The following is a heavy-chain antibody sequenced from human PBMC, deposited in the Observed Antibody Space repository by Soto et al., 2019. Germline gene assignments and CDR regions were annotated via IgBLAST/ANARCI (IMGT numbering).Heavy chain of an antibody. CDR1: GFDFTYYA. J-gene: IGHJ4*02. CDR2: MSSDGSKI. CDR3: AKDEGVGGTLGLFDY. Sequence: QVQLVESGGGAVQPGESLRLSCVASGFDFTYYAMHWVRQAPGKGLESVAVMSSDGSKIHHTDSVKGRFTISRDTYKNAPYLQMHSLRTADTAVYFFAKDEGVGGTLGLFDYWGQGTLVSVSS. V-gene: IGHV3-30*18. D-gene: IGHD1-26*01.